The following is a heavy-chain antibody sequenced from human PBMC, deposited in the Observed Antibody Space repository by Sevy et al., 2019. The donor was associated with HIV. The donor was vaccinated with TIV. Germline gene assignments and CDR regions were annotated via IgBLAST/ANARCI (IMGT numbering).Heavy chain of an antibody. CDR2: ISFDASNK. CDR3: ALERLSSDVAEYFQN. Sequence: GGSLRLSCAASGFTFSRYSMHWVHQAPGKGLEWVATISFDASNKHYADSVKGRFTISRDNFQNSLFLQMNSLRPEDTAVYYCALERLSSDVAEYFQNWGQCTLVTVSS. V-gene: IGHV3-30*04. D-gene: IGHD1-1*01. CDR1: GFTFSRYS. J-gene: IGHJ1*01.